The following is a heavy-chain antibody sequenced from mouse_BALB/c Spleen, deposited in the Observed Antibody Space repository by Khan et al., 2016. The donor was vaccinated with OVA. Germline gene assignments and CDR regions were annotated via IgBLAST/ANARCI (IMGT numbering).Heavy chain of an antibody. D-gene: IGHD2-1*01. J-gene: IGHJ4*01. Sequence: QVQLQQSGAELARPGASVKLSCKTSGYTFTDYYINWVKQRTGQGLEWIGEIYPGTGNTYYNEKFKGKVTLTADKSSSTVYMLLSSLTSEDSAVYFCARWGGNYKYYYALDYWGQGTSVTVSS. V-gene: IGHV1-77*01. CDR2: IYPGTGNT. CDR1: GYTFTDYY. CDR3: ARWGGNYKYYYALDY.